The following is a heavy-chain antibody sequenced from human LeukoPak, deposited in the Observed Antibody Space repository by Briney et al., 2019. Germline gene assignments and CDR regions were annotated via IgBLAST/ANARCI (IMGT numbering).Heavy chain of an antibody. J-gene: IGHJ6*03. CDR3: TRDRASYCSSTSCYRFDYYYYMDV. CDR2: IRSKAYGGTT. V-gene: IGHV3-49*03. D-gene: IGHD2-2*02. Sequence: PGRFLRLSCTASGFTFGDYAMSWFRQAPGKGLEWVGFIRSKAYGGTTEYAASVKGRFTISRDDSKSIAYLQMNSLKTEDTAVYYCTRDRASYCSSTSCYRFDYYYYMDVWGKGTTVTVSS. CDR1: GFTFGDYA.